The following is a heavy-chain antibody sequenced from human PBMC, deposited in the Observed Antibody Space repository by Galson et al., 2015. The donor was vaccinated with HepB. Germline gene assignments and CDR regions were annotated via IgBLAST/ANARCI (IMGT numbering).Heavy chain of an antibody. D-gene: IGHD6-13*01. V-gene: IGHV5-51*01. Sequence: QSGAEVKKPGESLKISCKGSGYSFTNYWIGWVRQMPGKGLEWMGIIYPADSDTRYSQSFQGQVTISVDKSVSTAYLQWSSLKASDTAIYYCASAGITAAFDYWGQGTLVTVSS. CDR1: GYSFTNYW. J-gene: IGHJ4*02. CDR2: IYPADSDT. CDR3: ASAGITAAFDY.